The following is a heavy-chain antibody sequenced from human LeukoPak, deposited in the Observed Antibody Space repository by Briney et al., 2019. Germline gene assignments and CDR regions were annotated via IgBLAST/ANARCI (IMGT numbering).Heavy chain of an antibody. CDR1: GYSFTTYW. CDR3: VTTTSG. V-gene: IGHV5-51*01. J-gene: IGHJ4*01. CDR2: IFPGDSDT. D-gene: IGHD4-17*01. Sequence: GESLKISCKASGYSFTTYWIGWVRQMPGKGLEWMGIIFPGDSDTRYSPSFQGQVTISVDTSISTVYLQWSSLKASDTAMYFCVTTTSGWGLETLVTVSS.